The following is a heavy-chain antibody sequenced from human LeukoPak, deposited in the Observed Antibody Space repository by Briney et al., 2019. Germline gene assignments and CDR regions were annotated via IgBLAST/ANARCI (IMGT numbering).Heavy chain of an antibody. CDR3: ARDAGIVGATGDY. CDR2: IIPIFGTA. J-gene: IGHJ4*02. V-gene: IGHV1-69*13. Sequence: SVKVSCKASGGTFSSYAISWARQAPGQGLEWMGGIIPIFGTANYAQKFQGRVTITADESTSTAYMELSSLRSEDTAVYYCARDAGIVGATGDYWGQGTLVTVSS. CDR1: GGTFSSYA. D-gene: IGHD1-26*01.